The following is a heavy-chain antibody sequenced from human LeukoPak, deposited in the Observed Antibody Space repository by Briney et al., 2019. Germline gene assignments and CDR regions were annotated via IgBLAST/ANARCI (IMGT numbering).Heavy chain of an antibody. D-gene: IGHD4-17*01. CDR2: IYYSGST. V-gene: IGHV4-31*03. CDR3: ASHSYGIFDY. J-gene: IGHJ4*02. CDR1: GGSISSGGYY. Sequence: SETLSLTCTVSGGSISSGGYYWSWIRQHPGKGLEWIGYIYYSGSTYYNPSLKSRVTISVDTSKNQFSLKLSSVTAADTAVYYXASHSYGIFDYWGQGTLVTVSS.